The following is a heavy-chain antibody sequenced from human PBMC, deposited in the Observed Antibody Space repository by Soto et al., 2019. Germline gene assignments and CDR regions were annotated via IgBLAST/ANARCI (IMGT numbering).Heavy chain of an antibody. V-gene: IGHV3-48*02. D-gene: IGHD6-6*01. CDR3: ARGGSSSDNGMDV. CDR2: ISSGSITI. CDR1: GVTLSSYS. Sequence: GGSMRLSCAASGVTLSSYSXNWVRQAPGKGLEWVSYISSGSITIYYADSVKGRFTISRDNAKNSLYLQMNSLRDEDTAVYYCARGGSSSDNGMDVWGQGTTVTVSS. J-gene: IGHJ6*02.